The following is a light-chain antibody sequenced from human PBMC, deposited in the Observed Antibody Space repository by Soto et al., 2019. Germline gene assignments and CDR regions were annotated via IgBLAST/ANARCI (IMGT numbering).Light chain of an antibody. CDR1: SSNIGNNY. J-gene: IGLJ2*01. CDR3: ATWDSRLRALL. V-gene: IGLV1-51*01. Sequence: QSVLTQSPSVSAAPGQKVTISCSGSSSNIGNNYVSWYQQLPGTAPKLLIYDNNKRPSGIPDRFSGSKSGTSGTLDITGLQAGDEGDYYCATWDSRLRALLFGGGTKLTVL. CDR2: DNN.